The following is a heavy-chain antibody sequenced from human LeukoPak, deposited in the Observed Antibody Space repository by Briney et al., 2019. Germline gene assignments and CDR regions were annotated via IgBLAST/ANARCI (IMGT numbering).Heavy chain of an antibody. D-gene: IGHD3-10*01. V-gene: IGHV5-10-1*01. CDR3: ARRPEYYGSGSYLSEYAFDI. CDR1: GYSFTSYW. CDR2: LDSCDSYT. Sequence: GESLRIFCKGSGYSFTSYWISWVRQMPGKGLEWVGRLDSCDSYTNYSPSFQGHATISADKSISTAYLQWSSLKASNTAMYDCARRPEYYGSGSYLSEYAFDIWGQGTMVTVSS. J-gene: IGHJ3*02.